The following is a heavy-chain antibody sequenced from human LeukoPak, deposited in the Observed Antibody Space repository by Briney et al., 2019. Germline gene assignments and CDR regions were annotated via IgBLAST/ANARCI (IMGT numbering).Heavy chain of an antibody. V-gene: IGHV5-51*01. Sequence: TRGESLKISCKGSGYSFTSYWIGWVRQMPGKGLEWMGIIYPGDPDTRYSPSFQGQVTISADKSISTAYLQWSSLKASDTAMYYCARVCGVLGSGSYFSYWGQGTLVTVSS. D-gene: IGHD3-10*01. CDR3: ARVCGVLGSGSYFSY. CDR1: GYSFTSYW. CDR2: IYPGDPDT. J-gene: IGHJ4*02.